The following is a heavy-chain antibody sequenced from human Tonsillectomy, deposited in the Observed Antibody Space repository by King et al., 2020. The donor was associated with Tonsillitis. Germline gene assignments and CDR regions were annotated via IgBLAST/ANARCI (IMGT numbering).Heavy chain of an antibody. CDR1: GGSISRGSYY. V-gene: IGHV4-39*01. J-gene: IGHJ5*02. CDR3: VKAPAAIRSYNWFDP. CDR2: LYYTGST. Sequence: QLQESGLGLVKPSETLSLTCTVSGGSISRGSYYWGWIRLPPGTGLEWIGSLYYTGSTYYNPSLKSRVTISVDTSKNQFSLQLSSVTAADTAVYYCVKAPAAIRSYNWFDPWGQGTLVTVSS. D-gene: IGHD2-2*01.